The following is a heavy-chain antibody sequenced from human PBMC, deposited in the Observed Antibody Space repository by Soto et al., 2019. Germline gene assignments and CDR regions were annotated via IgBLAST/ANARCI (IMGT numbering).Heavy chain of an antibody. D-gene: IGHD6-25*01. Sequence: WTWIRQPAGKGLEWLGRVYSSGRTTYNPSLKSRLTMSVDTSKNQFSLHLTSVTAADTDVYYCAQREDTFDFWGQGMLVTVSS. CDR2: VYSSGRT. V-gene: IGHV4-4*07. CDR3: AQREDTFDF. J-gene: IGHJ4*02.